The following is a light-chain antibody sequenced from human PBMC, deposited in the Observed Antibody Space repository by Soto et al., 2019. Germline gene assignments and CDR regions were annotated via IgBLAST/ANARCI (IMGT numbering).Light chain of an antibody. J-gene: IGKJ1*01. CDR1: QSLLYTSNNKNY. Sequence: DIVMTQSPDSLAVSLDERATINCKSSQSLLYTSNNKNYLSWYQKKPGQPPKMLIYWASTRESGVPDRFTGSGSGSNFTLTIASLQAEDVAVYYCQQYYTFPRTFGQGSKVEIK. CDR3: QQYYTFPRT. V-gene: IGKV4-1*01. CDR2: WAS.